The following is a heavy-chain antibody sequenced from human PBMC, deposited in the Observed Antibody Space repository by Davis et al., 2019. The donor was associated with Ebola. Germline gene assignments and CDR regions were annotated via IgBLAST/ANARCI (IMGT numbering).Heavy chain of an antibody. CDR3: AKVRDDY. V-gene: IGHV3-48*03. Sequence: GGSLRLSCAASGFTFSSYEMTWVRQAPGKGLEWVSYISSSAGTAHYADSVKGRFTISRDNAKNTLSLQMNSLRAEDTAVYYCAKVRDDYWGQGTLVTVSS. CDR2: ISSSAGTA. J-gene: IGHJ4*02. CDR1: GFTFSSYE.